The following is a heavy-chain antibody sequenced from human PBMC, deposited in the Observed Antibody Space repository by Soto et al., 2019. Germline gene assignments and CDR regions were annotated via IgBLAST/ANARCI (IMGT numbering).Heavy chain of an antibody. J-gene: IGHJ6*02. V-gene: IGHV3-23*01. D-gene: IGHD1-26*01. CDR1: GFTFSNYA. CDR3: AKSMGSYFHYYYGMDV. CDR2: ISGSGGSK. Sequence: EVQLLESGGGLVQPGGSLRLSCAASGFTFSNYAMSWVRQAPGKGLEWVSGISGSGGSKYYADAVKGRFTFSRDNSKNTLYLQMNSLRAEDTAVYYCAKSMGSYFHYYYGMDVWGQGTTVTVSS.